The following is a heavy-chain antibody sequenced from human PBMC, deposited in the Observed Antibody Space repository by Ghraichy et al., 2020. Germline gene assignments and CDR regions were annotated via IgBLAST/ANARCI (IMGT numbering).Heavy chain of an antibody. V-gene: IGHV1-46*01. CDR2: INPSGGST. Sequence: ASVKVSCKASGYTFTSYYMHWVRQASGQGLEWMGIINPSGGSTSYAQKFQGRVTMTRDTSTSTVYMELSSLRSEDTAVYYCARDLKGKVGATTYYYYYGMDVWGQGTTVTVSS. J-gene: IGHJ6*02. D-gene: IGHD1-26*01. CDR3: ARDLKGKVGATTYYYYYGMDV. CDR1: GYTFTSYY.